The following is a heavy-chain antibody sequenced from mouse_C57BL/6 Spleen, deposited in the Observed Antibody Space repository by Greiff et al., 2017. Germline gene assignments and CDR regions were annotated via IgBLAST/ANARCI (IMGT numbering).Heavy chain of an antibody. CDR2: INPNNGGT. D-gene: IGHD2-3*01. J-gene: IGHJ3*01. CDR3: ARSEDGYYRGRFAY. Sequence: VQLQQSGPELVKPGASVKISCKASGYTFTDYYMNWVKQSHGKSLEWIGDINPNNGGTSYNQKFKGKATLTVDKSSSTAYMELRSLTSEDSAVYYCARSEDGYYRGRFAYWGQGTLVTVSA. CDR1: GYTFTDYY. V-gene: IGHV1-26*01.